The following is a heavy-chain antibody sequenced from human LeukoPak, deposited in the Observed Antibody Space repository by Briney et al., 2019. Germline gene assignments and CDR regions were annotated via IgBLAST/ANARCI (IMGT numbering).Heavy chain of an antibody. V-gene: IGHV3-23*01. Sequence: GGSLRLSCAASGFTFSTYAMTWVRQAPGKGLEWVSVISGSGGSTYYADSVEGRFTLSRDNSKNTLYLQMNSLRAEDTAVYYCAKSIGGVVVVAADYWGQGTLVTVSS. J-gene: IGHJ4*02. CDR1: GFTFSTYA. CDR2: ISGSGGST. CDR3: AKSIGGVVVVAADY. D-gene: IGHD2-15*01.